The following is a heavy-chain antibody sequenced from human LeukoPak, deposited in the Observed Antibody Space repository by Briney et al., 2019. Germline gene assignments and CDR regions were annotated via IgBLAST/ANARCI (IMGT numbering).Heavy chain of an antibody. CDR2: IYYSGTT. V-gene: IGHV4-39*01. J-gene: IGHJ4*02. D-gene: IGHD3-3*01. CDR1: GGSVMYSNYY. Sequence: SETLSLTCTVSGGSVMYSNYYWGWIRQPPGKGLEWIGTIYYSGTTYYNPSLKSRVTISVDTSKNQFSLKLKFVTAADTAVYYCARQSDFWSGSSFDHWGQGTLVSVSS. CDR3: ARQSDFWSGSSFDH.